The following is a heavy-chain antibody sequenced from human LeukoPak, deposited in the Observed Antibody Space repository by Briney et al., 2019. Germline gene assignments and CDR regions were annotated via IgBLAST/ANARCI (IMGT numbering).Heavy chain of an antibody. CDR3: AKGSYDTDY. CDR1: GFTFNNYA. CDR2: ISGSGTST. V-gene: IGHV3-23*01. D-gene: IGHD3-22*01. Sequence: PGGSLRLSCAASGFTFNNYAMSWVRQAPGKGLEWVSAISGSGTSTYYVDSVKGWFAISRDNSKNTLYLQMNSLRAEDTAVYYRAKGSYDTDYWGQGTLVTVSS. J-gene: IGHJ4*02.